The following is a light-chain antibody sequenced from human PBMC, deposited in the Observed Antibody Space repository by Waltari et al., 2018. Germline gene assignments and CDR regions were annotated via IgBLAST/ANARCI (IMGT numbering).Light chain of an antibody. CDR2: GAS. CDR3: QQYNNWLT. CDR1: QSVSSN. Sequence: EIVMTQSPATLSVSTGERATLSCMASQSVSSNLAWYQQKPGQAPRLLIYGASTRATGIPARFSGSVSGTEFTLTISSMQSEDFAVYYCQQYNNWLTFGGGTKVEIK. J-gene: IGKJ4*01. V-gene: IGKV3-15*01.